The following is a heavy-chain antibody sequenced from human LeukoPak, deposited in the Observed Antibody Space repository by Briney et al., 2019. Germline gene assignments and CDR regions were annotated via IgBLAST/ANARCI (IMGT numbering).Heavy chain of an antibody. J-gene: IGHJ4*02. CDR2: ISGSGGST. D-gene: IGHD3-9*01. V-gene: IGHV3-23*01. CDR3: AKELPGYFDWLYPFDY. Sequence: PGGSLRLSCAASGFTFSSYAMSWVRQAPGKGLEWVSAISGSGGSTYYADSVKGRFTISRDNSKNTLYLQMNSLRAEDTAVYYRAKELPGYFDWLYPFDYWGQGTLVTVSS. CDR1: GFTFSSYA.